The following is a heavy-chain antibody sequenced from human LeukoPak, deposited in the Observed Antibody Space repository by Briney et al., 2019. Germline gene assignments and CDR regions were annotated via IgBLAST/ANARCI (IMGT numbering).Heavy chain of an antibody. V-gene: IGHV4-34*01. CDR2: IYYSGST. D-gene: IGHD3-22*01. Sequence: SETLSLTCAVYGGSFSGYYWSWIRQPPGKGLEWIGSIYYSGSTYYNPSLKSRVTISVDTSKNQFSLKLSSVTAADTAVYYCARLIYDSSGYYSEGFDYWGQGTLVTVSS. CDR1: GGSFSGYY. J-gene: IGHJ4*02. CDR3: ARLIYDSSGYYSEGFDY.